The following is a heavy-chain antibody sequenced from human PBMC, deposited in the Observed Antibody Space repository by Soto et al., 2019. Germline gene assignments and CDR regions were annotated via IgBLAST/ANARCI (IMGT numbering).Heavy chain of an antibody. Sequence: SVKVSCKTSGFIFTSSAVQWVRQARGQRLEWMGRIVVGGGNTDYAQKLQKRVAMTRDTSTSTVYMELNSLRSEDTAVYYCARPPYPGCINAVCYPLDYWGQGTLVTVS. D-gene: IGHD2-8*01. CDR2: IVVGGGNT. CDR3: ARPPYPGCINAVCYPLDY. CDR1: GFIFTSSA. V-gene: IGHV1-58*01. J-gene: IGHJ4*02.